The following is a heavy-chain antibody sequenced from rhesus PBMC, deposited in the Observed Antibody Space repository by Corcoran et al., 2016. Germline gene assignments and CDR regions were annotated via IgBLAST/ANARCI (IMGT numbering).Heavy chain of an antibody. CDR3: AREYSSIYGLDS. Sequence: QVQLQQWGEGLVKPSETLSVTCAVSGGSISSSYWSWTRQAPGKGLEWIGYIYGSGSSTNYNPSLKSRVTLSVDTSKNQLSLKLSSVTAADTAVYYCAREYSSIYGLDSWGQGVVVTVSS. CDR1: GGSISSSY. D-gene: IGHD4-23*01. J-gene: IGHJ6*01. CDR2: IYGSGSST. V-gene: IGHV4-169*02.